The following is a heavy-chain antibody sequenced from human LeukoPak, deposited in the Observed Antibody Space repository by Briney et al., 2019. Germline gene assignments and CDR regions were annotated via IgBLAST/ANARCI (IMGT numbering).Heavy chain of an antibody. D-gene: IGHD3-22*01. Sequence: PGGSLRLSCTASGFSFSNFGMHWVRQAPGKGLEWVTLIYYDGTNRYYADSVKGRFTVSRDNSNNTVYLQMDSLRAEDTAIYYCAKGSSGGRPYYFDYWGQGTLVTVSS. V-gene: IGHV3-33*06. CDR2: IYYDGTNR. CDR1: GFSFSNFG. CDR3: AKGSSGGRPYYFDY. J-gene: IGHJ4*02.